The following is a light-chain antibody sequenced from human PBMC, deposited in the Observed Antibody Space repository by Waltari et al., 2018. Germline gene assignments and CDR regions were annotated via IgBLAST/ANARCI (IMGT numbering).Light chain of an antibody. J-gene: IGKJ4*01. CDR2: GAS. Sequence: ETVMTQSPATLSVSPGERATLSFRASQSFSIHLTWYHPKPCQAPRLLIYGASIRATGSTARLSGSGSRREVTMNISSLQSQDFAVYYCQHYNIWAPRTFGGGTKVEIK. CDR3: QHYNIWAPRT. CDR1: QSFSIH. V-gene: IGKV3-15*01.